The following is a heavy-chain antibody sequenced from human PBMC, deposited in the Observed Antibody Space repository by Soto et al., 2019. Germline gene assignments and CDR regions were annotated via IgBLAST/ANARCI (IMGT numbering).Heavy chain of an antibody. CDR2: ISGNGIST. CDR1: GFTFSNHA. CDR3: ARDAIAMVRGTNNWFDP. D-gene: IGHD3-10*01. V-gene: IGHV3-23*01. J-gene: IGHJ5*02. Sequence: EVQLLESGGGLVQPGGSLRLSCAASGFTFSNHAMSWVRQAPGKGLEWVSAISGNGISTYYADSVRGRFTISRDNSKNTLYLQMNRLRADDTAVYYCARDAIAMVRGTNNWFDPGAREPWSPSPQ.